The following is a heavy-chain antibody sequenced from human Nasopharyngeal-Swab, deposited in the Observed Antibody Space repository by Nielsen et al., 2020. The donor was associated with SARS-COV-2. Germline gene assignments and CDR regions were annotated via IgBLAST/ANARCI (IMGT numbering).Heavy chain of an antibody. D-gene: IGHD3-10*01. V-gene: IGHV3-7*01. J-gene: IGHJ4*02. CDR2: MKQDGSVK. Sequence: GESLKISCTASGFNFSSFWMSWFRQAPGKGLEWVANMKQDGSVKYYLDSVKGRFTISRDNAKKALFLEMNSLRAEDTAVYYCAGQERGGSGSSWGRGTLVTVSS. CDR3: AGQERGGSGSS. CDR1: GFNFSSFW.